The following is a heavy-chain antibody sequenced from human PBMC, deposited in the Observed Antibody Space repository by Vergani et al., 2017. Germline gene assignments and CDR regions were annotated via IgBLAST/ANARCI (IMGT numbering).Heavy chain of an antibody. J-gene: IGHJ4*02. CDR3: ARLSYDTTPYLQGGYDC. CDR2: ISSSSSYI. V-gene: IGHV3-21*02. CDR1: EFTFSNYA. Sequence: EVQLLESGGGLVQPGGSLRLTCAASEFTFSNYAMNWVRQAPGKGLEWVSSISSSSSYIHYSDSLKGRFTISRDNSKNMLYLQMNSLRAEDTAVYYCARLSYDTTPYLQGGYDCWGQGTLVSVSS. D-gene: IGHD3-22*01.